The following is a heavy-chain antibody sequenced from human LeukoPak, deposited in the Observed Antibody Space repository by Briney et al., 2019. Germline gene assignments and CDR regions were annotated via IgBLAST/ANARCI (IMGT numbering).Heavy chain of an antibody. CDR2: IYYGGST. CDR1: GGSISACY. D-gene: IGHD6-25*01. Sequence: PSETLSLTCSVSGGSISACYWSWIRQPPGKGLEWIGYIYYGGSTDYNPSLKSRVTISVDTSKNQFSLQLTSVTAADTAVYYCARAGSGWASGIDYWDQGTLVTVSS. J-gene: IGHJ4*02. V-gene: IGHV4-59*01. CDR3: ARAGSGWASGIDY.